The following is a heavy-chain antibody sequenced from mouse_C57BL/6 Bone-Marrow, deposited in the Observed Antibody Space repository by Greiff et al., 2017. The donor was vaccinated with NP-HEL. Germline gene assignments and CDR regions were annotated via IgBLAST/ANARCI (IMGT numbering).Heavy chain of an antibody. CDR2: ISNLAYSI. J-gene: IGHJ4*01. CDR1: GFTFSDYG. V-gene: IGHV5-15*01. CDR3: ARFTTVAGWNYAMDY. D-gene: IGHD1-1*01. Sequence: EVQRVESGGGLVQPGGSLKLSCAASGFTFSDYGMAWVRQAPRKGPEWVAFISNLAYSIYYADTVTGRFTISRENSKNTLYLEMSSLRSEDTAMYYCARFTTVAGWNYAMDYWGQGTSVTVSS.